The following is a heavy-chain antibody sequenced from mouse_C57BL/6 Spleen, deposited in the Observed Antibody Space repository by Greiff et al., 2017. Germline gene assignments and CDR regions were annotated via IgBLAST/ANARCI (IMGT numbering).Heavy chain of an antibody. CDR2: FYPGSGSI. CDR3: ARHEDYYYGSRSYWYFDV. J-gene: IGHJ1*03. V-gene: IGHV1-62-2*01. CDR1: GYTFTEYT. D-gene: IGHD1-1*01. Sequence: QVQLQQSGAELVKPGASVKLSCKASGYTFTEYTIHWVKQRSGQGLEWIGWFYPGSGSIKYNEKFKDKATLTADTSSSTVYMELSRLTSEDSVVYFWARHEDYYYGSRSYWYFDVWGTGTTVTVSS.